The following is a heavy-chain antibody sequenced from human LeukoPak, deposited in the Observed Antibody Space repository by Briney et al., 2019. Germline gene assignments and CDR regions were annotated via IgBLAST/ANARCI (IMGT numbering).Heavy chain of an antibody. CDR1: GFTFDDYA. V-gene: IGHV3-9*01. J-gene: IGHJ4*02. CDR3: AKDMGSGWGYFDY. CDR2: ISWNSGSI. Sequence: GGSLRLSCAASGFTFDDYAMHWVRQAPGKGLEWVSGISWNSGSIGYADSVKGRFTISRDNAKNSLYLQMNSLRAEDTALYYCAKDMGSGWGYFDYWGQGTLVTVSS. D-gene: IGHD6-19*01.